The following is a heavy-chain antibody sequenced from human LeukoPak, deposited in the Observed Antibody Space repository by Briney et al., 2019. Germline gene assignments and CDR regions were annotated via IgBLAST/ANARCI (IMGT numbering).Heavy chain of an antibody. CDR3: ARPSSIAADNWFDP. V-gene: IGHV4-39*01. CDR2: IYYSGST. CDR1: GGSISSSSYY. D-gene: IGHD6-13*01. Sequence: SETLSLSCTVSGGSISSSSYYWGWIRQPPGKGLEWIGSIYYSGSTYYNPSLKSRVTISVDTSKNQFSLKLSSVTAADTAAYYCARPSSIAADNWFDPWGQGTLVTVSS. J-gene: IGHJ5*02.